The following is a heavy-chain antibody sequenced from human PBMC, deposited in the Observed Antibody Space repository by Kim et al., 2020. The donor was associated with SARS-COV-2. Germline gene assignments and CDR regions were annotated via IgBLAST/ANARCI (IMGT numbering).Heavy chain of an antibody. D-gene: IGHD3-10*01. V-gene: IGHV1-24*01. Sequence: ASVKVSCKVSGYTLTELSMHWVRQAPGKGLEWMGGFDPEDGETIYAQKFQGRVTMTEDTSTDTAYMELSSLRSEDTAVYYCATPLAFTMVRELKYYGMDVWGQGTTVTVSS. CDR3: ATPLAFTMVRELKYYGMDV. CDR2: FDPEDGET. J-gene: IGHJ6*02. CDR1: GYTLTELS.